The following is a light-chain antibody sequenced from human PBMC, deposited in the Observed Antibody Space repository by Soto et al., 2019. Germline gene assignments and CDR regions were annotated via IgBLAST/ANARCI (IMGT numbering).Light chain of an antibody. Sequence: DIQMTQSPSTLSASVGDRVTITCRASQSISTWLAWYQKKPGKAPKLLIYTASNLERGVPSRFSGSGSGTEFTLTISSLQPDDFATYYCQQQNSYPRTFGQGTKVEMK. V-gene: IGKV1-5*03. CDR1: QSISTW. CDR3: QQQNSYPRT. J-gene: IGKJ1*01. CDR2: TAS.